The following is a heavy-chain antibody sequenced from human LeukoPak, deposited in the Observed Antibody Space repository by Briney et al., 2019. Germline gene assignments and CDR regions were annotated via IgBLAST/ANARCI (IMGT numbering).Heavy chain of an antibody. CDR2: ITSSGRII. V-gene: IGHV3-48*03. CDR3: ASTGGYGSGAYDYYYFGMDV. Sequence: PGRSLRLSCAASGFTFSSYEVNWVRQAPGKGLEWVAYITSSGRIIYYADSMKGRFTISRDNTKNSLYLQMNSLRAEDTAVYYCASTGGYGSGAYDYYYFGMDVWGQGTTVTVSS. D-gene: IGHD3-10*01. CDR1: GFTFSSYE. J-gene: IGHJ6*02.